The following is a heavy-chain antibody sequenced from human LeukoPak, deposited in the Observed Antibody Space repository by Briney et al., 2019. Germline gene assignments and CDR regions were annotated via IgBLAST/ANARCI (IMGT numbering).Heavy chain of an antibody. CDR2: ISSGGTYK. Sequence: GGSLRLSCAASGFTFSTYGMNWVRQAPGKGLEWVSAISSGGTYKYYSDSVKGRFTISRDYARNSLDLQMNSLRPEDTAIYYCACADRDAYDQFDYWGQGTPVTVSS. J-gene: IGHJ4*02. V-gene: IGHV3-21*01. D-gene: IGHD3-3*01. CDR1: GFTFSTYG. CDR3: ACADRDAYDQFDY.